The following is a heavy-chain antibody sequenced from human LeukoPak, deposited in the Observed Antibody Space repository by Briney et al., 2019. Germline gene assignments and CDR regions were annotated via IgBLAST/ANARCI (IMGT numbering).Heavy chain of an antibody. CDR1: GYTFTGYY. J-gene: IGHJ4*02. CDR3: ARDSGEYSYGSDY. Sequence: ASVKVSCKASGYTFTGYYMHWVRQAPGQGLEWMGWINPNSGGTNYAQKFQGRVTMTRDTSISTAYMELSRLRSDDTAVYYCARDSGEYSYGSDYWAREPWSPSPQ. CDR2: INPNSGGT. V-gene: IGHV1-2*02. D-gene: IGHD5-18*01.